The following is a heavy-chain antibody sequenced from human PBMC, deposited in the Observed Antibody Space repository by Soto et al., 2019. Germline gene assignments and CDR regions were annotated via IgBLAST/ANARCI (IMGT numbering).Heavy chain of an antibody. CDR2: ISYDGSNK. V-gene: IGHV3-30-3*01. Sequence: GGSLRLSCAASGFTFSSYAMHWVRQAPGKGLEWVAVISYDGSNKYYADSVKGRFTISRDNSKNTLYLQMNSLRAEDTAVYYCARDGTTYYQYYFDYWGQGTLVTVSS. CDR1: GFTFSSYA. CDR3: ARDGTTYYQYYFDY. J-gene: IGHJ4*02. D-gene: IGHD2-2*01.